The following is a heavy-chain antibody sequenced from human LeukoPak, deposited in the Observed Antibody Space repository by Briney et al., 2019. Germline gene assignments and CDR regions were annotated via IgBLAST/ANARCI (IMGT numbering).Heavy chain of an antibody. Sequence: SETLSLTCTVSGGSISSGGYYWSWIRQPPGKGLEWIGYIYHSGSTYYNPSLKSRVTISVDTSKNQFSLKLSSVTAADTAVYYCARRKSYCSGGSCYPAYFDYWGQGTLVTVSS. J-gene: IGHJ4*02. V-gene: IGHV4-30-2*01. CDR3: ARRKSYCSGGSCYPAYFDY. CDR1: GGSISSGGYY. CDR2: IYHSGST. D-gene: IGHD2-15*01.